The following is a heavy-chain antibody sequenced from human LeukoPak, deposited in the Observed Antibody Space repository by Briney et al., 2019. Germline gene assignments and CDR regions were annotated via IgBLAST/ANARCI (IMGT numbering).Heavy chain of an antibody. V-gene: IGHV1-18*01. CDR3: ARDGPDIVATIGAFDI. D-gene: IGHD5-12*01. J-gene: IGHJ3*02. CDR1: GYTFTSYG. Sequence: GVSVKVSCKASGYTFTSYGISWVRQAPGQGLEWMGWISAYNGNTNYAQKLQGRVTMTTDTSTSTAYMELRSLRSDDTAVYYCARDGPDIVATIGAFDIWGQGTMVTVSS. CDR2: ISAYNGNT.